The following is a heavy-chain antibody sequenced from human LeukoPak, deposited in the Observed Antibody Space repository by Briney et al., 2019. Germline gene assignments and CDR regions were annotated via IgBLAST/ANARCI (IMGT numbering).Heavy chain of an antibody. Sequence: GGSLRLSCAASGFTFSSYAMHWVRQAPGKGLEWVAVISYDGSNKYYADSVKDRFTISRDNSKNTLYLQMNSLRAEDTAVYYCARDREGASDYWGQGTLVTVSS. V-gene: IGHV3-30-3*01. D-gene: IGHD1-26*01. CDR2: ISYDGSNK. J-gene: IGHJ4*02. CDR3: ARDREGASDY. CDR1: GFTFSSYA.